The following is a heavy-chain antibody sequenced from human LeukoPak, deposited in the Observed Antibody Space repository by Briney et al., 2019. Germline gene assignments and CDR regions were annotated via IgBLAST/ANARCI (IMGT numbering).Heavy chain of an antibody. V-gene: IGHV3-53*01. CDR2: LYTSGNT. D-gene: IGHD6-19*01. Sequence: AGGSLRLSCAASGFSVSNNYMAWVRQAPGKGLEWVSVLYTSGNTDYADSVKGRFTISRDNAKNSLYLQMNSLRAEDTAVYYCARGAGAVAATTFFDYWGQGTLVTVSS. J-gene: IGHJ4*02. CDR3: ARGAGAVAATTFFDY. CDR1: GFSVSNNY.